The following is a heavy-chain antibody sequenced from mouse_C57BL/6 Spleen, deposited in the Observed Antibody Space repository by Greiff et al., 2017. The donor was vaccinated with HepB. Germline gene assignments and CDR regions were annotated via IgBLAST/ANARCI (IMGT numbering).Heavy chain of an antibody. Sequence: VKLQQPGAELVKPGASVKLSCKASGYTFTSYWMHWVKQRPGQGLEWIGMIHPNSGSTNYNEKFKSKATLTVDKSSSTAYMQLSSLTSEDSAVYYCARDGSRDFYAMDYWGQGTSVTVSS. CDR3: ARDGSRDFYAMDY. CDR1: GYTFTSYW. J-gene: IGHJ4*01. V-gene: IGHV1-64*01. CDR2: IHPNSGST. D-gene: IGHD1-1*01.